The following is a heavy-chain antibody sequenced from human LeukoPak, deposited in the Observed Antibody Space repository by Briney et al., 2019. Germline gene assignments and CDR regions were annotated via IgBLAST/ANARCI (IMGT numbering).Heavy chain of an antibody. Sequence: ASVKVSCKASGYTFTSYGISWVRQAPGQGLEWMGWISAYNGNTNYAQKLQGRVTMTTDTSTSTAYMELRSLRSDDTAVYYCARFEASDLNYYDFWSGYWIFDYWGQGTLVTVSS. CDR2: ISAYNGNT. CDR1: GYTFTSYG. V-gene: IGHV1-18*01. CDR3: ARFEASDLNYYDFWSGYWIFDY. D-gene: IGHD3-3*01. J-gene: IGHJ4*02.